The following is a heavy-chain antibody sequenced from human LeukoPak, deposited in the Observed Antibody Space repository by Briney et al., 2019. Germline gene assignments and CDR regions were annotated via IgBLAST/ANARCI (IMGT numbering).Heavy chain of an antibody. J-gene: IGHJ4*02. CDR1: GYTFTSYG. V-gene: IGHV1-18*01. CDR2: ISAYNGNT. Sequence: ASVKVSCKASGYTFTSYGISWVRQAPGQGLEWMGWISAYNGNTNYAQKLQGRVTMTTDTSTSTAYMELRSLRSDDTAVYYCARSEAQYYYDSSGYYYEAPFDYWGQGTLVTVSS. D-gene: IGHD3-22*01. CDR3: ARSEAQYYYDSSGYYYEAPFDY.